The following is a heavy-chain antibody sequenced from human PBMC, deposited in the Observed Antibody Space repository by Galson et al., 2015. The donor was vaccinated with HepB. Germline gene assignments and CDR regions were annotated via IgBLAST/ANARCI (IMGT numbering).Heavy chain of an antibody. Sequence: SLRLSCAASGFTFSSYGMHWVRQAPGKGLEWVAVISYDGSNKYYADSVKGRFTISRDNSKNTLYLQMNSLRAEDTAVYYCAKERIAADGSLDYWGQGTLVTVSS. V-gene: IGHV3-30*18. CDR2: ISYDGSNK. CDR3: AKERIAADGSLDY. D-gene: IGHD6-13*01. J-gene: IGHJ4*02. CDR1: GFTFSSYG.